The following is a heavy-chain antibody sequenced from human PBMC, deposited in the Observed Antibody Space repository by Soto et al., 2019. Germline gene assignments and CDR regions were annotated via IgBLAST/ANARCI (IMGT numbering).Heavy chain of an antibody. CDR1: GYTFTSYG. D-gene: IGHD3-10*01. CDR2: ISAYNGNT. V-gene: IGHV1-18*01. J-gene: IGHJ6*03. CDR3: AREVYYGSGSYYRYKDYYYYYYMDV. Sequence: ASVKVSCKASGYTFTSYGISWVRQAPGQGLEWMGWISAYNGNTNYAQKLQGRVTMTTDTSTSTAYMELRSLRSDDTAVYYCAREVYYGSGSYYRYKDYYYYYYMDVWGKGTTVTVSS.